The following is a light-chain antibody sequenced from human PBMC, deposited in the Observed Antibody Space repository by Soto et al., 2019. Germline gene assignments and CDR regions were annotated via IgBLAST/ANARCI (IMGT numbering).Light chain of an antibody. CDR2: DVS. CDR1: SSDVGGYNY. CDR3: SSYTSSNTHV. V-gene: IGLV2-14*01. J-gene: IGLJ1*01. Sequence: QSVLTQPASVSGSPGQSITISCTGTSSDVGGYNYVSWYQQHPGKVPKLMIYDVSSRPSGVSNRFSGSKSGNTASLTISGLQAEDEADYYCSSYTSSNTHVFGGGTKLNVL.